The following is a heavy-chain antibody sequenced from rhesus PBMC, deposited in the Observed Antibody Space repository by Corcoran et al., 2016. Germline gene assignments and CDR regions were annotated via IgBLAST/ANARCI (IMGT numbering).Heavy chain of an antibody. CDR3: ARARPYSSSHFDY. CDR2: VFGSSEST. V-gene: IGHV4-147*01. Sequence: QVQLQESGPGLVKHSETLSLTCAVSGGSISSNSWSWIRQPPGKGLEWIGRVFGSSESTSSNPSLTRRVTISTDTSKNQFSLKLSSVTAADTAVYYCARARPYSSSHFDYWGQGVLVTVSS. D-gene: IGHD6-43*01. CDR1: GGSISSNS. J-gene: IGHJ4*01.